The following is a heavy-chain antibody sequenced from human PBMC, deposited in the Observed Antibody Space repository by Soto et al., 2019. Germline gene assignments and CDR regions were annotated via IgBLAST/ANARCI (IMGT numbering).Heavy chain of an antibody. J-gene: IGHJ5*02. D-gene: IGHD4-17*01. CDR3: ARGIVVRGDYVGFGDWFDP. Sequence: QVQLVESGGGVVQPGRSLRLSCAASGFTFSSYGMHWVRQAPGKGLEWVAVIWYDGSNKYYADSVKGRFTISRDNSKNTLYLQMNSLRAEDTAVYYCARGIVVRGDYVGFGDWFDPWGQGTLVTVSS. CDR1: GFTFSSYG. V-gene: IGHV3-33*01. CDR2: IWYDGSNK.